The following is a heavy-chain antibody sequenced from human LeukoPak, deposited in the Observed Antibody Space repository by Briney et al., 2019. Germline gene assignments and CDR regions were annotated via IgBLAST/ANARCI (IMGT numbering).Heavy chain of an antibody. CDR1: GYTFTSYY. D-gene: IGHD3-10*01. CDR3: ARNYGSGSYDSYYFDY. J-gene: IGHJ4*02. Sequence: ASVKVSCKASGYTFTSYYMHWVRQAPGQGLEWMGIIIPSGGSTSYAQKFQGRVTMTRDTSTSTVYMELSSLRSEDTAVYYCARNYGSGSYDSYYFDYWGQGTLVTVSS. V-gene: IGHV1-46*01. CDR2: IIPSGGST.